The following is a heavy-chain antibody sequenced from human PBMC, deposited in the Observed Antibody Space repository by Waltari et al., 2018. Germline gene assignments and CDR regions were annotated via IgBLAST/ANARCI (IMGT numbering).Heavy chain of an antibody. CDR1: GVKFNRYG. CDR3: ARRWTSDWSDP. J-gene: IGHJ5*02. Sequence: QLVQSDAEVKKPGASVTFSCKTSGVKFNRYGTNWVRKAPGQGLESMGWISAYTGNPHYAQNFQGRVTMTRDTSTNTAYLELRGLTSDDTAVYYCARRWTSDWSDPWGQGTLVTVSS. CDR2: ISAYTGNP. V-gene: IGHV1-18*01.